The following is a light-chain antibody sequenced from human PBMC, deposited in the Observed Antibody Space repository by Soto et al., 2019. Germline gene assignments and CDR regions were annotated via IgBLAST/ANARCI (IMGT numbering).Light chain of an antibody. V-gene: IGKV3D-20*02. J-gene: IGKJ5*01. CDR2: EAS. CDR1: QSVSSTY. CDR3: HQRSNWPSIT. Sequence: IVLTQSPGTLSLSPGERATLSCRSGQSVSSTYLTWYQQKPGQAPRLLIYEASRRATGIPDRFSGSGSGTDFTLTISSLEPEDFAVYYCHQRSNWPSITFGQGTRLEIK.